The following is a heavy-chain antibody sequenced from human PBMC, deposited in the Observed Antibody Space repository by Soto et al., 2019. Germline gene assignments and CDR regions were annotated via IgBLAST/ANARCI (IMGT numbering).Heavy chain of an antibody. Sequence: PSETLSLTCAVYCGSFSGYYWSWIRQPPGKGLEWIGEINHSGSTNYNPSLKSRVTMSVDTSKNQFSLKLSSVTAADTAVYYCARSGGSGIYSYLSLDYWGHGTLVTVSS. CDR2: INHSGST. J-gene: IGHJ4*01. CDR1: CGSFSGYY. D-gene: IGHD3-10*01. CDR3: ARSGGSGIYSYLSLDY. V-gene: IGHV4-34*01.